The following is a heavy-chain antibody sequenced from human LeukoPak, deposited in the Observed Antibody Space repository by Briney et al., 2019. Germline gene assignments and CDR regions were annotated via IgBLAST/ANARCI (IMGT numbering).Heavy chain of an antibody. CDR3: TRDQMNY. D-gene: IGHD5-24*01. J-gene: IGHJ4*02. V-gene: IGHV3-53*01. CDR1: GFTFSSDA. Sequence: GGSLRLSCVASGFTFSSDAIHWVRQAPGKGLEWVSLIFSNGDTHYADSVKGRFTISRDTSKNTVSLQMNSLRVEDTAMYYCTRDQMNYWGQGTLVTVSS. CDR2: IFSNGDT.